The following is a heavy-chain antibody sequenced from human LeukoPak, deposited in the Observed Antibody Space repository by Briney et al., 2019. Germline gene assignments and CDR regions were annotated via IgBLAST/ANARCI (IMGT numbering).Heavy chain of an antibody. Sequence: GGSLRLSCAASRFTSSDYYMSWIRQAPGKGLEWVSYISSSGSTIYYADSVKGRFTISRDNAKNSLYLQMNSLRAEDTAVYYCAREPNYGGNSGDAFDIWGQGTMVTVSS. CDR1: RFTSSDYY. CDR2: ISSSGSTI. D-gene: IGHD4-23*01. CDR3: AREPNYGGNSGDAFDI. V-gene: IGHV3-11*04. J-gene: IGHJ3*02.